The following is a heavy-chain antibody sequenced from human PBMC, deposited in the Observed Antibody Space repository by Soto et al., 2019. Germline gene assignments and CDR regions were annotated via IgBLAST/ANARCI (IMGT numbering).Heavy chain of an antibody. CDR2: MNPNSGNT. V-gene: IGHV1-8*01. J-gene: IGHJ5*02. D-gene: IGHD4-17*01. Sequence: ASLKASCKDSGYTFTSYDLNWVRQATGQGLEWMGWMNPNSGNTGYAHKFQGRASITRNTSISRAYMELSSLRSEDTAVYYCAGGYGDYGWFDPWCQGTLVTVCS. CDR1: GYTFTSYD. CDR3: AGGYGDYGWFDP.